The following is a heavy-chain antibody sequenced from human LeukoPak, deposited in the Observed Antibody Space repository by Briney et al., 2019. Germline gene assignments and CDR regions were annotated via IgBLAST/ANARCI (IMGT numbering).Heavy chain of an antibody. CDR1: GFTFSSYW. CDR2: INSDGGST. Sequence: PGGSLRLSCAASGFTFSSYWMHWVRQAPGKGLVWVSRINSDGGSTSYADSVKGRFTISRDNAKNTLYLQMNSLRAEDTAVYYCARASDPHGYGDYSFQHWGQGTLVTVSS. J-gene: IGHJ1*01. V-gene: IGHV3-74*01. CDR3: ARASDPHGYGDYSFQH. D-gene: IGHD4-17*01.